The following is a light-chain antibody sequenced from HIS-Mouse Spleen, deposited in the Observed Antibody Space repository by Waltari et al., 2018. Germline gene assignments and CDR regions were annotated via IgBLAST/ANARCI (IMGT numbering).Light chain of an antibody. CDR3: SSYTSSSTYV. CDR2: DVS. V-gene: IGLV2-14*03. Sequence: QSALTQPASVSGSPGQSITISCTGTSSHVGGYNYVYWYQQHPGKAPKLMIYDVSNRPSGVSNRFSGSKSGNTASLTISGLQAEDEADYYCSSYTSSSTYVFGTGTKVTVL. CDR1: SSHVGGYNY. J-gene: IGLJ1*01.